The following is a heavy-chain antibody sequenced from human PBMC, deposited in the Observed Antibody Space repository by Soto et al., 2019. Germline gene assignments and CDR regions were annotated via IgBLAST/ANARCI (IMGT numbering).Heavy chain of an antibody. CDR3: AGGYYFFDY. D-gene: IGHD3-10*01. V-gene: IGHV3-30*03. CDR2: ISSDGSNK. Sequence: QVQLVESGGGVVQPGRSLRFSCAASGFTFSSYGMHWVRQAPGKGLEWVAVISSDGSNKYYGDSVKGRFTISRDNSKNTLYLQMNSLRAEDTAVYYCAGGYYFFDYWGQGTLVTVS. CDR1: GFTFSSYG. J-gene: IGHJ4*02.